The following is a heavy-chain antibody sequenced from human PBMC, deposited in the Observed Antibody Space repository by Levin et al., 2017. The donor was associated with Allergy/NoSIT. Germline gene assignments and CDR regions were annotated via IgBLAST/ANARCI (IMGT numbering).Heavy chain of an antibody. CDR2: IYYSGST. V-gene: IGHV4-59*01. CDR3: ARAQSYYYYYMDV. J-gene: IGHJ6*03. Sequence: SETLSLTCTVSGGSISSYYWSWIRQPPGKGLEWIGYIYYSGSTNYNPSLKSRVTISVDTSKNQFSLKLSSVTAADTAVYYCARAQSYYYYYMDVWGKGTTVTVSS. CDR1: GGSISSYY.